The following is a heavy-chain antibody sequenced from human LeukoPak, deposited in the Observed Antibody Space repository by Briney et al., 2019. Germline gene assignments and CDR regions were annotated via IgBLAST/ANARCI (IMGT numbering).Heavy chain of an antibody. CDR1: GGSITNYY. CDR3: ARTTYYYDISGYSYYFDD. Sequence: SETLSLTCTVSGGSITNYYWSWIRQPAGKGLEWIGHIYTSGSYWSTTYNPSLKSRVTMSIDTSKNQFSLKLTFVTAADTAVYHCARTTYYYDISGYSYYFDDWGQGTLVTVSS. J-gene: IGHJ4*02. D-gene: IGHD3-22*01. V-gene: IGHV4-4*07. CDR2: IYTSGSYWST.